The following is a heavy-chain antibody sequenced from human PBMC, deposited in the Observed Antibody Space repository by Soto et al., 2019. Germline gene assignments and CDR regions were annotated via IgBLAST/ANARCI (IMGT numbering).Heavy chain of an antibody. J-gene: IGHJ4*02. CDR3: ARVYYDYIWGSYPLVY. CDR2: IKSDGTTT. CDR1: GFTFSTYW. D-gene: IGHD3-16*02. V-gene: IGHV3-74*01. Sequence: GGSLRLSCAASGFTFSTYWMHWVRQAPGEGLVWVSRIKSDGTTTTYADSVKGRFTISRDNAKNTLYLQMNSLRVEDTAVYYCARVYYDYIWGSYPLVYWGQGTLVTVSS.